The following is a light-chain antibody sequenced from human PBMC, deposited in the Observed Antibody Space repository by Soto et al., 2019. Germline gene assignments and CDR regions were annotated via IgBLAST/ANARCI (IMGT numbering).Light chain of an antibody. V-gene: IGLV2-23*01. CDR3: CSYAGSLYG. CDR2: EGS. J-gene: IGLJ1*01. CDR1: SSDVGSYNL. Sequence: QSALTQPASVSGSPGQSVTISCTGASSDVGSYNLVSWYQQHPGKAPKLMVYEGSKRPSGVSNRFSGSKSGNTASLTISGLQVEDEADYYCCSYAGSLYGFGTGSKLIVL.